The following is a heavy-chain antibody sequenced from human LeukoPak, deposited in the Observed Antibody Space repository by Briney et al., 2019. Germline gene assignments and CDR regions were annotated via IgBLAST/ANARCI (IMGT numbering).Heavy chain of an antibody. J-gene: IGHJ4*02. CDR2: INSDGSST. CDR3: ARARSSSWSDY. V-gene: IGHV3-74*01. D-gene: IGHD6-13*01. CDR1: GFTFSSYW. Sequence: GGSLRLSCAASGFTFSSYWMHWVRQAPGKGLVWVSSINSDGSSTSYADSVKGRFTIYRDNAKNTLYLQMNSLRAEDTAVYYCARARSSSWSDYWGQGTLVTVSS.